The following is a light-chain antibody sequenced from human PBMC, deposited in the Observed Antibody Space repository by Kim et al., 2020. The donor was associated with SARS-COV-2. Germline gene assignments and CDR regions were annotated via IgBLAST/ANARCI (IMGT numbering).Light chain of an antibody. J-gene: IGKJ3*01. CDR1: QRIGSW. V-gene: IGKV1-12*02. CDR2: AAS. CDR3: QQVNSFPFT. Sequence: DIQMTQSPSSVSASVGDRVTITCRASQRIGSWLAWYQEKPGKVPNLLIYAASTLQGGVPSRFSGSGSGTDFTLTINSLQPEDFAIYYCQQVNSFPFTFGPGTKVDIE.